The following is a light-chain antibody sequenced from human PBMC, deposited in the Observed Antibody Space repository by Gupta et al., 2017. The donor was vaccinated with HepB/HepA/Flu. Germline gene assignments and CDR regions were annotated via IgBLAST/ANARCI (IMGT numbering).Light chain of an antibody. J-gene: IGKJ3*01. CDR1: QSLLHSNGYNY. CDR2: LGS. V-gene: IGKV2-28*01. Sequence: DIVMTQSPLSLPVTPGEPASISCRSSQSLLHSNGYNYLDWYLQKPGQSPQLLIYLGSNRASGVPDRFSGSGSGTDFTLKISRVEAEDVGVYFCRQSVPTRGTLVPGTRLDIK. CDR3: RQSVPTRGT.